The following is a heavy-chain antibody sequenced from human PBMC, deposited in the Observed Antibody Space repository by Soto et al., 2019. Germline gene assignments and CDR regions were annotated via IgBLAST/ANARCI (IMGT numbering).Heavy chain of an antibody. D-gene: IGHD3-9*01. CDR1: GFTFSSYA. CDR3: ARDALRYIDWPIDY. J-gene: IGHJ4*02. Sequence: QVQLVESGGGVVQPGRSLRLSCAASGFTFSSYAMHWVRQAPGKGLEWVAVISYDGSNKYYADSVKGRFTISRDNSKNTLYLQLNSLRAEDTAVYYCARDALRYIDWPIDYWGQGTLVTVSS. V-gene: IGHV3-30-3*01. CDR2: ISYDGSNK.